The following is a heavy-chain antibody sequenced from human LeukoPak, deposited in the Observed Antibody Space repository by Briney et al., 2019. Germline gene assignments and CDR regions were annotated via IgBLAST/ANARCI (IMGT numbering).Heavy chain of an antibody. CDR3: ARTPIQLFYYFDY. V-gene: IGHV4-39*07. J-gene: IGHJ4*02. CDR1: GGSISSSSYY. CDR2: IYYSGST. Sequence: SETLSLTCTVSGGSISSSSYYWGWIRQPPGKGLEWIGSIYYSGSTYYNPSLKSRVTISVDTSKNQFSLKLSSVTAADTAVYYCARTPIQLFYYFDYWGQGTLVTVSS. D-gene: IGHD5-18*01.